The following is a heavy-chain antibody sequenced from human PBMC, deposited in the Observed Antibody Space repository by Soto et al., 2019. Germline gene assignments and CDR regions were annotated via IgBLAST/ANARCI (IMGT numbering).Heavy chain of an antibody. CDR3: ARVAAVLGPGPFDI. V-gene: IGHV3-48*03. D-gene: IGHD6-13*01. CDR2: ITTRGGTM. CDR1: GFTFSSYE. Sequence: PGGSLRLSCAASGFTFSSYEMNWVRQAPGRGLEWVSYITTRGGTMYYADSVKGRFTISRDNAKNSLYLQMNSLRAEDTAVYYCARVAAVLGPGPFDIWGQGTMVTVSS. J-gene: IGHJ3*02.